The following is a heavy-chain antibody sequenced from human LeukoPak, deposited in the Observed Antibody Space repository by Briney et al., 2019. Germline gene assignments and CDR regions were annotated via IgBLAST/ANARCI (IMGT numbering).Heavy chain of an antibody. Sequence: GGSLRLSCAASGFTFSSYAMSWVRQAPGKGLEWVSAISGSGGSTYYADSVKGRFTIPRDNSKNTLYLQMNSLRAEDTAVYYCAKDPGSSWYLLHDYWGQGTLVTVSS. CDR3: AKDPGSSWYLLHDY. CDR2: ISGSGGST. J-gene: IGHJ4*02. V-gene: IGHV3-23*01. D-gene: IGHD6-13*01. CDR1: GFTFSSYA.